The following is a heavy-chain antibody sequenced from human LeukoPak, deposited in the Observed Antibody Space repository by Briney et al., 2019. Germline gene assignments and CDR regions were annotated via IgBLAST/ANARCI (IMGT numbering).Heavy chain of an antibody. CDR3: ARGPRGLVDAFDI. V-gene: IGHV4-59*01. Sequence: PSETLSLTCTVSGGSISSYYWSWIRQPPGKGLEWIGYIYYSGSTNYNPSLKSRVTISVDTSKNQFSLKLSSVTAADTAVYYCARGPRGLVDAFDIWGQGTMVTVSS. CDR2: IYYSGST. J-gene: IGHJ3*02. CDR1: GGSISSYY. D-gene: IGHD6-19*01.